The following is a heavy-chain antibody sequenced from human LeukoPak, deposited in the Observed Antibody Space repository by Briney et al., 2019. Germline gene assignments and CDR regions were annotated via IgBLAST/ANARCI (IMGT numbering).Heavy chain of an antibody. CDR2: ISSSGSTI. CDR1: GFTFSSYE. CDR3: ARVTAPIFTTVRFYYYMDV. Sequence: PGGSLRLSCAASGFTFSSYEMNWVRQAPGKGLEWVSYISSSGSTIYYADSVKGRFTISRDNAKNSLYLQMNSLRAEDTAVYYCARVTAPIFTTVRFYYYMDVWGKGTTVTVSS. D-gene: IGHD4-17*01. V-gene: IGHV3-48*03. J-gene: IGHJ6*03.